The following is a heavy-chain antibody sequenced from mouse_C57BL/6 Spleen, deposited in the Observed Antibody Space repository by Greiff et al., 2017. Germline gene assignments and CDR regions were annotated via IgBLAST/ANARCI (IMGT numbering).Heavy chain of an antibody. CDR1: GFTFSSYG. J-gene: IGHJ4*01. V-gene: IGHV5-6*01. Sequence: EVKLLESGGDLVKPGGSLKLSCAASGFTFSSYGMSWVRQTPDQRLEWVATISSGGSYTYYPDSVKGRYTLSRDTAKNTLYLQMSSLKSEDTAMVYCARHGSITTVVGDGLDYWGQGTSVTVSS. CDR2: ISSGGSYT. CDR3: ARHGSITTVVGDGLDY. D-gene: IGHD1-1*01.